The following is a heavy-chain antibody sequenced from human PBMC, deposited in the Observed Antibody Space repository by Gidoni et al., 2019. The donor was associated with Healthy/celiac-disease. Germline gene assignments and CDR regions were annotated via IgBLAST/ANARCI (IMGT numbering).Heavy chain of an antibody. D-gene: IGHD1-26*01. CDR1: RFTFSSYA. CDR3: ARGFSWELPYHFDY. Sequence: EVQLVESGGGLVQPGVPLRLSCAASRFTFSSYAMHWVRQAPGKGLEYVSAISSNGGSTYYANSVKGRFTISRDNSKNTLYLQMGSLRAEDMAVNYCARGFSWELPYHFDYWGQGTLVTVSS. V-gene: IGHV3-64*01. CDR2: ISSNGGST. J-gene: IGHJ4*02.